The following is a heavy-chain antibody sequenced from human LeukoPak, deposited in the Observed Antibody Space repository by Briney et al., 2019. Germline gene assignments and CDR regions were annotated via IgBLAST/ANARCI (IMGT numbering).Heavy chain of an antibody. D-gene: IGHD6-6*01. CDR2: IKQDGSEK. J-gene: IGHJ6*03. V-gene: IGHV3-7*01. CDR3: ARDGIAAPDYMDV. Sequence: GGSLRLSCAASGFTFSSYSMNWVRQAPGKGLEWVANIKQDGSEKYYVDSVKGRFTISRDNAKNSLYLQMNSLRAEDTAVYYCARDGIAAPDYMDVWGKGTTVTVSS. CDR1: GFTFSSYS.